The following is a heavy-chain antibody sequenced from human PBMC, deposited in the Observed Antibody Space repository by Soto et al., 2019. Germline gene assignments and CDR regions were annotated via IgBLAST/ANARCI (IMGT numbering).Heavy chain of an antibody. V-gene: IGHV3-7*03. J-gene: IGHJ4*02. CDR1: GFTFSSYW. Sequence: VQLVESGGGLVQPGGSLRLSCAASGFTFSSYWMSWVRQAPGKGLEWVANIKQDGSEKYYVDSVKGRFTISRDNAKNSLYLQMNSLRAEDTDEYYCARVKSSGSFDYWGQGTLVTVS. CDR3: ARVKSSGSFDY. CDR2: IKQDGSEK. D-gene: IGHD6-19*01.